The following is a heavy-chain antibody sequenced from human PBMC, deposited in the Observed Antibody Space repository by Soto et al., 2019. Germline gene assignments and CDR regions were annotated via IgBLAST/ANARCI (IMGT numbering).Heavy chain of an antibody. CDR3: ARRYDSSSSSYFHX. CDR2: IYPGDSDT. D-gene: IGHD6-6*01. J-gene: IGHJ4*01. CDR1: GYSFTNYW. Sequence: DESLKISCKGSGYSFTNYWIGWVRQMPGKGLEWMGLIYPGDSDTNYSPSFQGQVTISADKSISSAYLQWSSLEASDTAMYYCARRYDSSSSSYFHXWGHGTRVTVSX. V-gene: IGHV5-51*01.